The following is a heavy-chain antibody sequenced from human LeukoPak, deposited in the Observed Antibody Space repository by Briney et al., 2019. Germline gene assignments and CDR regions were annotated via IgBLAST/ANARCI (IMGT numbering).Heavy chain of an antibody. Sequence: ASVKVSCKASGFTFTSYAVHWVRQAPGQRLEWMGWINAGNGNTEYSQKFQGRVTITWDTSARTAYMELSSLRSEDTAVYYCASDGWVTTYFFDYWGQGTLVTVSS. V-gene: IGHV1-3*01. J-gene: IGHJ4*02. CDR1: GFTFTSYA. CDR3: ASDGWVTTYFFDY. CDR2: INAGNGNT. D-gene: IGHD5-18*01.